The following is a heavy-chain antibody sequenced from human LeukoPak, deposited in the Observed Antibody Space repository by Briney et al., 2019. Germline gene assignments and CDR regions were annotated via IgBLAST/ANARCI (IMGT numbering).Heavy chain of an antibody. J-gene: IGHJ4*02. CDR2: ISGDGYST. V-gene: IGHV3-43*02. D-gene: IGHD3-16*01. CDR3: AKDGYPGGGVTYGDC. CDR1: GFTFHDYA. Sequence: GGSLRLSCAASGFTFHDYAMHWVRQAPGRGLEWVSLISGDGYSTYYADSVKGRFTISRDNSKNSLYLQMNSLRTEDTASYYCAKDGYPGGGVTYGDCWGQGTLVTVSS.